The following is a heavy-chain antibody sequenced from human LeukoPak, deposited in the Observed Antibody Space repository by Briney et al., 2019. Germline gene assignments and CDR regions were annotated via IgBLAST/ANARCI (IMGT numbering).Heavy chain of an antibody. Sequence: GGSLRLSCAASGFTFSSYAMSWVRQAPGKGLEWVSGISENGGSTPYADSVKGRFIISRDNSKNTLYLQMNSLRAEDTALYYCVKDRIAVAGTSLDHWGQGTLVTVSS. CDR2: ISENGGST. V-gene: IGHV3-23*01. CDR3: VKDRIAVAGTSLDH. J-gene: IGHJ4*02. CDR1: GFTFSSYA. D-gene: IGHD6-19*01.